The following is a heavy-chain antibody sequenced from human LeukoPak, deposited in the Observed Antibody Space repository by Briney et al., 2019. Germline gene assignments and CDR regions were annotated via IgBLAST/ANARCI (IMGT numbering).Heavy chain of an antibody. CDR2: IYYSGTT. D-gene: IGHD6-13*01. J-gene: IGHJ4*02. V-gene: IGHV4-59*01. CDR1: GGSMSSYY. CDR3: ARGVYIAAAQYGY. Sequence: SETLSLTCTVSGGSMSSYYWSWIRQPPGKGLEWIGYIYYSGTTNYNPSLKSRVTISVDTSKNQFSLKLRSVTAADTAVYYCARGVYIAAAQYGYWGQGTLVIVSS.